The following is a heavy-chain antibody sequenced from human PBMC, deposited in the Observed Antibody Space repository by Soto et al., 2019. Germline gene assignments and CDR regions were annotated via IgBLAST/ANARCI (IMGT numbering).Heavy chain of an antibody. D-gene: IGHD3-16*01. Sequence: PGGSLRLSCVASGFIFSDYAMTWIRQGPGKGLEWVATISATGGNIEYRESLKGRFTISRDNSKNMVYLQINVLTADDTAVYYCAKVAGGLGYFDLWGRGTLVTVSS. CDR3: AKVAGGLGYFDL. CDR2: ISATGGNI. V-gene: IGHV3-23*01. CDR1: GFIFSDYA. J-gene: IGHJ2*01.